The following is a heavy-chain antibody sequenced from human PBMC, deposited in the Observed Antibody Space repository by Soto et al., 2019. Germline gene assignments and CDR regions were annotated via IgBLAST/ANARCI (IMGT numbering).Heavy chain of an antibody. J-gene: IGHJ4*02. CDR1: GASITTYY. CDR2: VYHTGST. CDR3: ARRLFGSGWTLDS. Sequence: TLSLTCDVSGASITTYYWTWIRQAPGKGLEWIGNVYHTGSTDYNSSLKSRVTISVDTSKNQFSLNMNSVTAADTAVYYCARRLFGSGWTLDSWGQGALVTVSS. V-gene: IGHV4-59*01. D-gene: IGHD6-19*01.